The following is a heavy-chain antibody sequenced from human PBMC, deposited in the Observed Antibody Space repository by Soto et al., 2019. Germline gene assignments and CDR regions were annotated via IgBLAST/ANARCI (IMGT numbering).Heavy chain of an antibody. J-gene: IGHJ4*02. V-gene: IGHV1-18*01. CDR2: ISAYTGNT. CDR3: ARRTPPYSSSPDLEDY. D-gene: IGHD6-6*01. CDR1: GYTFTSYG. Sequence: QVQLVQSGAEVKKPGASVKVSCKASGYTFTSYGISWVRQAPGQGLEWMGWISAYTGNTNYAQKLQGRVTMTTDTSTSTAYMELRSLRSDDTAVYYCARRTPPYSSSPDLEDYWGQGTLVTVSS.